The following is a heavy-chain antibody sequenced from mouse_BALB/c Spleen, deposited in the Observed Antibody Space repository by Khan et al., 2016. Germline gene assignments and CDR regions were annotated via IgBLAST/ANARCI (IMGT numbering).Heavy chain of an antibody. V-gene: IGHV4-1*02. D-gene: IGHD1-1*01. CDR3: TRLYCYGTSGY. J-gene: IGHJ2*01. Sequence: EVKLLESGGGLVQPGGSLKLSCAASGFDFSRYWMSWVRQAPGKGLEWIGEINPDSSTINYTQSLKDKFIISRDNAKNTLYRQMSKVRSEDTALYYCTRLYCYGTSGYWGQGTTLTVSS. CDR2: INPDSSTI. CDR1: GFDFSRYW.